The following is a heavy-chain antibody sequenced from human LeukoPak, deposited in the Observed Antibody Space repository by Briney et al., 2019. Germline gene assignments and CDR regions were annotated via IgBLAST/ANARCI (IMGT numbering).Heavy chain of an antibody. CDR3: ATGNQWLAFDY. CDR1: GFTVSGNY. Sequence: PGGSLRLSCAASGFTVSGNYMSWVGQAPGKGLDWVSVIYSGDNTNYADSVKGRFTISRDYSKNTLYLQMSSLRAEDTAVYYCATGNQWLAFDYWGQGTLVTVSS. D-gene: IGHD6-19*01. CDR2: IYSGDNT. J-gene: IGHJ4*02. V-gene: IGHV3-66*01.